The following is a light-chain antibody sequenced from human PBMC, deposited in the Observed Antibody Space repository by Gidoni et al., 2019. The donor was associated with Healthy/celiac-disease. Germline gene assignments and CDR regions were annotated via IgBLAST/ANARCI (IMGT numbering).Light chain of an antibody. J-gene: IGKJ2*01. Sequence: EIVLTQSPATLSLSPGERATLSCRASQSVSSYLAWYQQQPGQAPRLLIYDASNRAPGIPARFIGSGSGTDFTLTISSLEPEDFAVYYFQQRSNWPPTFGQGTKLEIK. V-gene: IGKV3-11*01. CDR1: QSVSSY. CDR3: QQRSNWPPT. CDR2: DAS.